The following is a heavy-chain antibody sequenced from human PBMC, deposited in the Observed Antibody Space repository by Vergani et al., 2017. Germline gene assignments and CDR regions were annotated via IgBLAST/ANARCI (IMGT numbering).Heavy chain of an antibody. D-gene: IGHD2-15*01. V-gene: IGHV3-7*01. CDR3: ARDRGGRGSSYYYGMDV. J-gene: IGHJ6*02. CDR2: IKQDGSDK. Sequence: EVQLVESGGGLVQPGGSLRLSCAASGFTFSSYWTSWVRQAPGKGLEWVANIKQDGSDKFYVDSVKGRFTVSRDNAKNSLYLQMNSLRAEDTAVYYCARDRGGRGSSYYYGMDVWGQGTTVTVSS. CDR1: GFTFSSYW.